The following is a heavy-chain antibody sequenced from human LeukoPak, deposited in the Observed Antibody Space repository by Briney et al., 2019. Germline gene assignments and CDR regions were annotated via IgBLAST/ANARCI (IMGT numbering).Heavy chain of an antibody. CDR2: IRSKAYGGTT. CDR3: TRVVGYSSGWLNDAFDI. D-gene: IGHD6-19*01. V-gene: IGHV3-49*04. CDR1: GFTFGDYA. Sequence: PGGSLRLSCTASGFTFGDYAMSWVRQAPGKGLEWVGFIRSKAYGGTTEYAASVKGRFTISRDDSKSIAYLQMNSLKTEDTAVYYCTRVVGYSSGWLNDAFDIWGQGTMVTVSS. J-gene: IGHJ3*02.